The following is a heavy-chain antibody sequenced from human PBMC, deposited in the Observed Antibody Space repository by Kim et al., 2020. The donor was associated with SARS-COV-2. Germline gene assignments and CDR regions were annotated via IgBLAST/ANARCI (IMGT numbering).Heavy chain of an antibody. V-gene: IGHV4-34*01. CDR3: ARGRGTIFGVVIYRWFDP. J-gene: IGHJ5*02. Sequence: KSRVTISVDTSKNQFSLKLSSVTAADTAVYYCARGRGTIFGVVIYRWFDPWGQGTLVTVSS. D-gene: IGHD3-3*01.